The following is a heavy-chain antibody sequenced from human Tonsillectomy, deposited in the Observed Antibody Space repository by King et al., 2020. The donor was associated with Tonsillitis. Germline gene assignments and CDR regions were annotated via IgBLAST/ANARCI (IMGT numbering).Heavy chain of an antibody. J-gene: IGHJ4*02. Sequence: VQLVESGGGVVQPGKSLRLSCAASGFDFSIYGMHWVRQAPGKGLEWVSLIWYNGFNRYYADSVKGRFIISRDNSKSTLSLQMDSLRAEDTAVYYCARPSGAYGGNPPFDYWGQGTLVTVSS. D-gene: IGHD4-23*01. V-gene: IGHV3-33*08. CDR3: ARPSGAYGGNPPFDY. CDR2: IWYNGFNR. CDR1: GFDFSIYG.